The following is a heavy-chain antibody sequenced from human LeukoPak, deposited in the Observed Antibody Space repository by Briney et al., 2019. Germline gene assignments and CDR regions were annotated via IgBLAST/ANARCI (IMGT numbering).Heavy chain of an antibody. CDR2: IHREESSI. CDR3: TRGNLAAGGAFDI. J-gene: IGHJ3*02. Sequence: GGSLRLSCAGSGFTFSSSWIRWVRQDPGKGLVWVSHIHREESSIRYADSVKGRFTISRDNAKNTLYLQMNSLRAEDTAVYYCTRGNLAAGGAFDIWGQGTVVTVSS. V-gene: IGHV3-74*01. CDR1: GFTFSSSW. D-gene: IGHD6-13*01.